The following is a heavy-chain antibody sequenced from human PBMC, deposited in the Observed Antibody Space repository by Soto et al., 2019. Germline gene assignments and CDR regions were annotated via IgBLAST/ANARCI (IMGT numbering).Heavy chain of an antibody. Sequence: GASLNSSFEWSGKNVTSYLSGRVRPMPGKILEWMGIIYPGDSDTRYSPSFQGQVTISADKSISTAYLQWSSLKASDTAMYYCARVGDTAYSALGYYYYYGMDVWGQGTTVTVSS. CDR1: GKNVTSYL. CDR3: ARVGDTAYSALGYYYYYGMDV. J-gene: IGHJ6*02. CDR2: IYPGDSDT. D-gene: IGHD5-18*01. V-gene: IGHV5-51*01.